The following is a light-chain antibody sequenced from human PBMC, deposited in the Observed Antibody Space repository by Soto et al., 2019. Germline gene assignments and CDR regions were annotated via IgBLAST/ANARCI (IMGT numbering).Light chain of an antibody. CDR1: QSISTY. CDR3: QHGYSTPLT. Sequence: DIQMTQSPSSLSASVGDRVTITCRASQSISTYLHWYQQKPGKAPNLLIHAASTLQSGVPSRFSGSGSGTDFTLTISSLQPEDFAIYFCQHGYSTPLTFGGGTKVDSK. J-gene: IGKJ4*01. CDR2: AAS. V-gene: IGKV1-39*01.